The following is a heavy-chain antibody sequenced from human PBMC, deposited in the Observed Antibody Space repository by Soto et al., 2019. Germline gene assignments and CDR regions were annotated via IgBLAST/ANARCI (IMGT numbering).Heavy chain of an antibody. J-gene: IGHJ4*02. CDR3: ASGIQLWLRRINNGYSG. D-gene: IGHD5-18*01. CDR2: IIPMFGTA. V-gene: IGHV1-69*12. CDR1: GGTFSTYA. Sequence: QVQLVQSGAEVKKPESSVKVSCKAPGGTFSTYAISWVRQAPGQGLEWMGVIIPMFGTANYAQRFQDRVTITADESTKTVYMELSSLRSEDTAVYFCASGIQLWLRRINNGYSGWGQGTLVTVSS.